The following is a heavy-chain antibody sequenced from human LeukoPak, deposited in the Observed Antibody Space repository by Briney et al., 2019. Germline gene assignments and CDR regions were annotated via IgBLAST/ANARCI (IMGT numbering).Heavy chain of an antibody. J-gene: IGHJ6*02. V-gene: IGHV1-69*04. CDR3: AREVPIAAAGAYYYYGMDV. CDR1: GGTFSSYA. CDR2: IIPILGIT. D-gene: IGHD6-13*01. Sequence: SVKVSCKASGGTFSSYAISWVRQAPGQGLEWMGRIIPILGITNYAQKFQGRVTITADKSTSTAYMELSSLRSEDTAVYYCAREVPIAAAGAYYYYGMDVWGQGTTVTVSS.